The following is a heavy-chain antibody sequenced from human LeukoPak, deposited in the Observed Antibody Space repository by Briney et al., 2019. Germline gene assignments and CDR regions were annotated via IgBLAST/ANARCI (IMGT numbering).Heavy chain of an antibody. J-gene: IGHJ4*02. CDR2: IKTDGSTT. CDR3: AKSGLGGAYYFDY. CDR1: GISLDDYG. V-gene: IGHV3-20*04. Sequence: PGGSLRLSCAASGISLDDYGFSWVRQAPGKGLVWVSRIKTDGSTTYYADSVKGRFTISRDNAKNTLYLQMNSLRAEDTAVYYCAKSGLGGAYYFDYWGQGTLVTVSS. D-gene: IGHD6-25*01.